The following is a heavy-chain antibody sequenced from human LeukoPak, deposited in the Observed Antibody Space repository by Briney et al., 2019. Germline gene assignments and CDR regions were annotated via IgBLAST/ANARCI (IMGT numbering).Heavy chain of an antibody. CDR3: ARRIAARPGEIFDY. D-gene: IGHD6-6*01. V-gene: IGHV1-18*01. CDR1: GYTFTSYG. J-gene: IGHJ4*02. Sequence: ASVKDSCKASGYTFTSYGISWVRQAPGQGLEWMGWISAYNGNTNYAQKLQGRVTMTTDTSTSTAYMELRSLRSDDTAVYYCARRIAARPGEIFDYWGQGTLVTVSS. CDR2: ISAYNGNT.